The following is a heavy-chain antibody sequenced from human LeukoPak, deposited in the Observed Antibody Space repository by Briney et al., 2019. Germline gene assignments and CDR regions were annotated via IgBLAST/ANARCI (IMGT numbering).Heavy chain of an antibody. V-gene: IGHV3-21*01. D-gene: IGHD3-10*01. CDR3: AMGVRGVITLFGGMDV. Sequence: GGSLRLSCAASGFTFSSYSMNSVRHAPGKGLGWVSSISSSSSYIYYADSVKGRFTISRDNAENSLYLQMNSLRAEDTAVYYCAMGVRGVITLFGGMDVWGKGTTVTVSS. J-gene: IGHJ6*04. CDR2: ISSSSSYI. CDR1: GFTFSSYS.